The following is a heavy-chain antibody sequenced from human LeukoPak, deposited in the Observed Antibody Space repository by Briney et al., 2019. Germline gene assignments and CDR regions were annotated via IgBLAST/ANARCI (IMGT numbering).Heavy chain of an antibody. CDR3: ARGYYAVDY. J-gene: IGHJ4*02. CDR1: GGSFSGYY. V-gene: IGHV4-34*01. D-gene: IGHD1-26*01. Sequence: SETLSLTCAVYGGSFSGYYWSWIRQPPGKGLEWIGVINHSGSTNYNPSLKSRVTISVDTSKNQFSLKLSSVTAADTAVYYCARGYYAVDYWGQGTLVTVSS. CDR2: INHSGST.